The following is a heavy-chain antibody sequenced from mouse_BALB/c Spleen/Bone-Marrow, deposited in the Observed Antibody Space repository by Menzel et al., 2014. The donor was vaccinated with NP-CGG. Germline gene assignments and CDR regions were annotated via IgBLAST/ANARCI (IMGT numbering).Heavy chain of an antibody. CDR2: ISYSGSS. V-gene: IGHV3-2*02. CDR3: ARYDYDVGYFDY. J-gene: IGHJ2*01. D-gene: IGHD2-4*01. Sequence: EVQGVESGPGLVKPSQSLSLTCTVTGYSITSDYAWNWIRQFPGNKLEWMGYISYSGSSSYNPSLESRISITRDTSKTQFFLQLHSVTTEDTATYYSARYDYDVGYFDYWGQGTTLTVSS. CDR1: GYSITSDYA.